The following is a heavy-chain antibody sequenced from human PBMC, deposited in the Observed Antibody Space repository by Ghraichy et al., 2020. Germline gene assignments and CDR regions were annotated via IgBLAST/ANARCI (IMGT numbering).Heavy chain of an antibody. CDR2: ISGSGGST. D-gene: IGHD5-18*01. Sequence: GGSLRLSCAASGFTFSSYAMSWVRQAPGKGLEWVSTISGSGGSTYYADSVKGRFTISRDNSRNTLFLQMNSLRAEDTAVYYCAKEVDSLGYYYYGMDVWGQGTTVTVSS. CDR1: GFTFSSYA. V-gene: IGHV3-23*01. CDR3: AKEVDSLGYYYYGMDV. J-gene: IGHJ6*02.